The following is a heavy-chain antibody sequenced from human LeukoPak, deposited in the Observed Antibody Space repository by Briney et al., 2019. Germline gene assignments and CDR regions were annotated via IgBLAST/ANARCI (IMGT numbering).Heavy chain of an antibody. V-gene: IGHV4-39*07. Sequence: SETLSLTCTVSGVSISSSNSYWGWIRQPPGKGLEWIGSIYYSGNTYYNASLKSQVSISIDTSKNQFSLKLRSVTAADTAVYYCARVREDYYDSSGPSDAFDIWGQGTMVTVSS. D-gene: IGHD3-22*01. CDR2: IYYSGNT. J-gene: IGHJ3*02. CDR1: GVSISSSNSY. CDR3: ARVREDYYDSSGPSDAFDI.